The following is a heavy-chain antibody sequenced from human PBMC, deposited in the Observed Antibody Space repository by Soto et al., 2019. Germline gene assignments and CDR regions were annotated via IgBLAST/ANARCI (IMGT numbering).Heavy chain of an antibody. D-gene: IGHD2-21*02. CDR3: ARSFGSCVATDCYVSFDF. CDR1: GVSITSGHVY. Sequence: QVQLHESGPGLVKPSQTLSLTGSVSGVSITSGHVYWNWLSQFPGRGTDWMGAIFHTGTTYYHPSLKGRLLISVDTSRNEFSLRLDSLTAADTAIYFCARSFGSCVATDCYVSFDFWGQGTLITVSS. J-gene: IGHJ4*03. V-gene: IGHV4-31*03. CDR2: IFHTGTT.